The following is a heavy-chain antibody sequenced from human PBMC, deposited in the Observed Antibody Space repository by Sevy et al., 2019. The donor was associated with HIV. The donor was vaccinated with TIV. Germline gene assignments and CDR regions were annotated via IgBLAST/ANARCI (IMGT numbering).Heavy chain of an antibody. CDR1: GFSFGDYG. CDR3: TRSTTTVY. CDR2: IRNKAYNGTT. Sequence: GGSLRLSCRASGFSFGDYGLSWVRQAPGKGLEWVGFIRNKAYNGTTDYAASVKGRFTISRDDSKSVAFLHMASLRTDDTGIYFCTRSTTTVYWGRGTLVTVSS. J-gene: IGHJ4*02. D-gene: IGHD1-1*01. V-gene: IGHV3-49*04.